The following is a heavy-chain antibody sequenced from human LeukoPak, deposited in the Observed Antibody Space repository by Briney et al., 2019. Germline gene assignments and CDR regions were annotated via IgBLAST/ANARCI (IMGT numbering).Heavy chain of an antibody. J-gene: IGHJ4*02. CDR1: GGSISSGGYY. CDR3: ARAADNSGSYLFDY. CDR2: IYYSGST. D-gene: IGHD1-26*01. V-gene: IGHV4-31*03. Sequence: PSETLSLTCTVSGGSISSGGYYWSWIRQHPGKGLEWIGYIYYSGSTYYNPSLKSRVTISVDTSKNQFSLKLSSVTAADTAVYYCARAADNSGSYLFDYWGQGTLVTVSS.